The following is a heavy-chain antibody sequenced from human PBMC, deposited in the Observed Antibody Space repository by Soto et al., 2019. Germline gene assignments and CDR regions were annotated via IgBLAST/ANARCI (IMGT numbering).Heavy chain of an antibody. CDR1: GGSISSGDYY. CDR3: ARAPPPTVVGHYFDS. V-gene: IGHV4-31*03. J-gene: IGHJ4*02. D-gene: IGHD4-4*01. Sequence: SETLSLTCTVSGGSISSGDYYWNWIRQHPGKGLEWIGYIYFSGSTYCTPSLKSRITISVDTSKNQFSLKLTSVIAADTAVYYCARAPPPTVVGHYFDSWGQGTLVTVSS. CDR2: IYFSGST.